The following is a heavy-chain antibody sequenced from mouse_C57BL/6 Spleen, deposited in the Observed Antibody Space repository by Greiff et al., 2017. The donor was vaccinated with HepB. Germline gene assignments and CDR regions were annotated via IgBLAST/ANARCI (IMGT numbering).Heavy chain of an antibody. CDR2: IDPSDSET. Sequence: VQLQQPGAELVRPGSSVKLSCKASGYTFTSYWMHWVKQRPIQGLEWIGNIDPSDSETHYNQKFKDKATLTVDKSSSTAYMQLSSLTSEDSAVYYCARGGLRLPSFDYWGQGTTLTVSS. D-gene: IGHD3-2*02. CDR1: GYTFTSYW. J-gene: IGHJ2*01. V-gene: IGHV1-52*01. CDR3: ARGGLRLPSFDY.